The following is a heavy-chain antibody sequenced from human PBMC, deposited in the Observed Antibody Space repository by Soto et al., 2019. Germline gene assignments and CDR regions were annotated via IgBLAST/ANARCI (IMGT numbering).Heavy chain of an antibody. D-gene: IGHD2-2*01. Sequence: QVQLVQSGAEVKKPGASVKVSCKASGYTFTSYYMHWVRQAPGQGLEWMGIINPSGGSTSYAQKFQGRVTMTRDTSTSTVYMELSSLRSEDTAVYYCATDSGCSSTSCQDYYGMDVWGQGTTVTVSS. CDR2: INPSGGST. J-gene: IGHJ6*02. V-gene: IGHV1-46*01. CDR3: ATDSGCSSTSCQDYYGMDV. CDR1: GYTFTSYY.